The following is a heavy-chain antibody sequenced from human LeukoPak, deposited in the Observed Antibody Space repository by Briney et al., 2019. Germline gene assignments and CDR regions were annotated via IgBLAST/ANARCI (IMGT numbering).Heavy chain of an antibody. V-gene: IGHV1-2*06. Sequence: GASVKVSCKACGYTFTGYYMHWVRQSPGQGLEWMGRINPNSGGTNYAQKFQGRVTMTRDTSISTAYMELSSLRSEDTAVYYCASGGYTIFGVVISAEYFQHWGQGTLVTVSS. CDR3: ASGGYTIFGVVISAEYFQH. D-gene: IGHD3-3*01. CDR1: GYTFTGYY. CDR2: INPNSGGT. J-gene: IGHJ1*01.